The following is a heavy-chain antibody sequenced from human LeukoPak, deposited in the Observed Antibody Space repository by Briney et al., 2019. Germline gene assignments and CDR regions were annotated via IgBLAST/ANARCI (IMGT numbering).Heavy chain of an antibody. V-gene: IGHV1-69*05. CDR3: ARARRRGGSGSLYDY. CDR2: IIPIFGTA. CDR1: GGTFSSYA. J-gene: IGHJ4*02. D-gene: IGHD3-10*01. Sequence: ASVKVSCKASGGTFSSYAISWVRQAPGQGLEWMGGIIPIFGTANYAQKFQGRVTMTRDTSTSTVYMELSSLRSEDTAVYYCARARRRGGSGSLYDYWGQGTLVTVSS.